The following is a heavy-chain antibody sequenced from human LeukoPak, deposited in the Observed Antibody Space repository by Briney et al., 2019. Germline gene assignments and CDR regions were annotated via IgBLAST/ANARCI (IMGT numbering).Heavy chain of an antibody. D-gene: IGHD3-10*01. J-gene: IGHJ6*03. CDR3: ASVYGSGSYFLTNYYYYYMDV. V-gene: IGHV4-39*01. CDR2: IYYSGST. CDR1: GGSISSSSYY. Sequence: SETLSLTCTVSGGSISSSSYYWGWIRQPPGKGLEWIGSIYYSGSTYYNPSLKSRVTISVDTSKNQLSLKLSSVTAADTAVYYCASVYGSGSYFLTNYYYYYMDVWGKGTTVTVSS.